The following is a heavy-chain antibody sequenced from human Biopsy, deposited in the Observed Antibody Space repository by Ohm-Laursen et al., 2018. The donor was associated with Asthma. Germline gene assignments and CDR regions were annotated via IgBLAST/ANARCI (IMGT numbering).Heavy chain of an antibody. J-gene: IGHJ4*02. Sequence: PGTLSLTCTASGGSMTPTSHYWDWIRQAPGKGLEWIGYISYGGKTSYNPSLKTRVIISRDTSKNQFSLNLSSVSAADTALYFCARGWWQVGGFDSWGQGTLVTVSS. V-gene: IGHV4-39*07. CDR2: ISYGGKT. CDR3: ARGWWQVGGFDS. D-gene: IGHD2-15*01. CDR1: GGSMTPTSHY.